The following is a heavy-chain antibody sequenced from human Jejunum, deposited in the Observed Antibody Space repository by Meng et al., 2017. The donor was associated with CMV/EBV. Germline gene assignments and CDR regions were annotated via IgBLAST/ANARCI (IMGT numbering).Heavy chain of an antibody. V-gene: IGHV2-5*02. CDR1: GVSLSTDGVG. CDR3: ANSYCSCGTCYSFYY. D-gene: IGHD2-15*01. Sequence: SGVSLSTDGVGVGWIRQPPGKALEWLALIYGDCDKRYSPSLRSRLTITKDTSKNQVVLTMTNMDPVDTATYFCANSYCSCGTCYSFYYWGQGTLVTVSS. J-gene: IGHJ4*02. CDR2: IYGDCDK.